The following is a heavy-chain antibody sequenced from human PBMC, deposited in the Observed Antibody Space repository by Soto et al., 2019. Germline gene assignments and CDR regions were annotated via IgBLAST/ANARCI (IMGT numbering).Heavy chain of an antibody. V-gene: IGHV3-21*01. CDR3: ARDHIVVVPAAIPEDNYYYYGMDV. CDR1: GFTFSSYS. D-gene: IGHD2-2*02. Sequence: GALRLSCAASGFTFSSYSMNWVRQAPGKGLEWVSSISSSSSYIYYADSVKGRFTISRDSAKNSLYLQMNSLRAEDTAVYYCARDHIVVVPAAIPEDNYYYYGMDVWGQGTTVTVSS. J-gene: IGHJ6*02. CDR2: ISSSSSYI.